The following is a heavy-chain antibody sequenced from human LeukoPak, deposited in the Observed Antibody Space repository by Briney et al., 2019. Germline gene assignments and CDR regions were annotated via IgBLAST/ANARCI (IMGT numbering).Heavy chain of an antibody. CDR1: GGSFSGYY. Sequence: PSETLSLTCAVYGGSFSGYYWSWIRQPPGKGLEWIGEINHSGSTNYIPSLKSRVTISVDTSKNQFSLKLSSVTAADTAVYYCARARGTVAIDYWGQGTLVTVSS. CDR2: INHSGST. J-gene: IGHJ4*02. V-gene: IGHV4-34*01. D-gene: IGHD5-12*01. CDR3: ARARGTVAIDY.